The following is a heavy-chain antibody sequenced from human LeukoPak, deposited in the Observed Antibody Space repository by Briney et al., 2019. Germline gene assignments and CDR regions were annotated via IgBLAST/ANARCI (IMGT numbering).Heavy chain of an antibody. V-gene: IGHV4-34*01. J-gene: IGHJ4*02. Sequence: SETPSLTCAVYGGSFSGYYWSWIRQPPGKGLEWIGEINHSGSTNYNPSLKSRVTIPVDTSKNQFSLKLSSVTAADTAVYYCARLAAAGTIADYWGQGTLVTVSS. D-gene: IGHD6-13*01. CDR1: GGSFSGYY. CDR2: INHSGST. CDR3: ARLAAAGTIADY.